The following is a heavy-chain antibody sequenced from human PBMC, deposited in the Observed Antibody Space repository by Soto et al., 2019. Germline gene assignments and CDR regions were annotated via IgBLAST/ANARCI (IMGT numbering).Heavy chain of an antibody. CDR1: GGSISSGDYY. CDR3: ARDLSSYDSLTDYSRWFDP. CDR2: IYYSGST. V-gene: IGHV4-30-4*01. Sequence: KSSETLSLTCTVSGGSISSGDYYWSWIRQPPGKGLEWIGYIYYSGSTYYNPSLKSRVTISVDTSKNQFSLKLSSVTAADTAVYYCARDLSSYDSLTDYSRWFDPWGQGTLVTVSS. J-gene: IGHJ5*02. D-gene: IGHD3-9*01.